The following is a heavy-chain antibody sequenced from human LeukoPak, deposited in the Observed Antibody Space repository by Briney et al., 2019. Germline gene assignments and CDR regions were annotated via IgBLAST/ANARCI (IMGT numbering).Heavy chain of an antibody. CDR3: ARGGVRVVPFDY. D-gene: IGHD2-15*01. CDR1: GGSFSGYY. Sequence: SETLSLTCAVYGGSFSGYYWSWIRQPPGKGLEWIGEINHSGSTNYNPSLKSRVTISVDTSKNQLSLKLSSVTAADTAVYYCARGGVRVVPFDYWGQGTLVTVSS. CDR2: INHSGST. V-gene: IGHV4-34*01. J-gene: IGHJ4*02.